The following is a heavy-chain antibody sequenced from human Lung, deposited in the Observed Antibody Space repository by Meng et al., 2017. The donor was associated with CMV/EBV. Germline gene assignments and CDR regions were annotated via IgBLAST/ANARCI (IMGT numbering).Heavy chain of an antibody. Sequence: SCAASGFTFSSYAMHWVRQAPGKGLEWVAVISYDGSNKYYADSVKGRFTISRDNSKNTLYLQMNSLRAEDTAVYYCARTGGGVSRAAFDIWVQGTXVTVSS. J-gene: IGHJ3*02. CDR1: GFTFSSYA. D-gene: IGHD3-16*01. CDR3: ARTGGGVSRAAFDI. V-gene: IGHV3-30*04. CDR2: ISYDGSNK.